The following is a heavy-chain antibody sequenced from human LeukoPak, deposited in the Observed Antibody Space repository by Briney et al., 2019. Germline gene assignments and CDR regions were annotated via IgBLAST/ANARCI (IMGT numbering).Heavy chain of an antibody. J-gene: IGHJ3*02. CDR2: IKQDGSEK. CDR3: ARDFSPYCGGDCYFDAFDM. CDR1: GFTFSSYW. Sequence: PGGSLRLSCAASGFTFSSYWMNWVRQAPGKGLEWVADIKQDGSEKYYVDSVKGRFTISRDNAKNSLYLQMNSLRAEDTAVYYCARDFSPYCGGDCYFDAFDMWGQGTVVTVSS. D-gene: IGHD2-21*01. V-gene: IGHV3-7*01.